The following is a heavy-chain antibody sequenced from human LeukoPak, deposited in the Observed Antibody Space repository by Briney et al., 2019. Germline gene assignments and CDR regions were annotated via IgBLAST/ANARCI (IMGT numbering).Heavy chain of an antibody. CDR2: TYYRSKWYY. D-gene: IGHD1-26*01. V-gene: IGHV6-1*01. J-gene: IGHJ4*02. CDR1: GDSVSSNSAA. CDR3: ARTRDLGPDY. Sequence: SQTLSLTCVISGDSVSSNSAAWNWIRQSPSRGLEWLGRTYYRSKWYYHYAVSMKSRITVNPDTSKNQFSLQLNSVNPEDTAVYYCARTRDLGPDYWGQGTLVTVSS.